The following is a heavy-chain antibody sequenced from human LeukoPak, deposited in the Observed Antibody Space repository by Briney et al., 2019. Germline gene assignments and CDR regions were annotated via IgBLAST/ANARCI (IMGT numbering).Heavy chain of an antibody. Sequence: ASVKVSCKASGYTFTSYGISWVRQAPGQGLEWMGWISVYNGNTNYAQKLQGRVTMTTDTSTSTAYMELRSLRSDDTAVYYCARGGDPDCSSTSCYTPVDYWGQGTLVTVSS. V-gene: IGHV1-18*01. D-gene: IGHD2-2*02. CDR1: GYTFTSYG. CDR2: ISVYNGNT. CDR3: ARGGDPDCSSTSCYTPVDY. J-gene: IGHJ4*02.